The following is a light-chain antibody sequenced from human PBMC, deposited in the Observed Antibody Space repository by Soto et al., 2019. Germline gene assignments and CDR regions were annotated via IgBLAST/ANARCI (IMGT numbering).Light chain of an antibody. CDR2: DVS. V-gene: IGLV2-11*01. CDR3: CSHAGSFTLV. J-gene: IGLJ2*01. CDR1: SSDVGGYNY. Sequence: QSALTQPRSVSGSPGQSVTISCTGTSSDVGGYNYVSWYQKYPGKAPRLMIYDVSKRPSGVPDRFSGSKSGNTASLTISGLQVEDEADYYCCSHAGSFTLVFGGGTKLPVL.